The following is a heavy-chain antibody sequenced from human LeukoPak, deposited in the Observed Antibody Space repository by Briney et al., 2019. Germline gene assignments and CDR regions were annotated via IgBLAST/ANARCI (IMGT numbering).Heavy chain of an antibody. V-gene: IGHV4-39*07. CDR2: IYHSGST. CDR3: ARELWHSISEGVDY. Sequence: SETLSLTCTVSGGSISSSSYYWGWIRQPPGKGLEWIGSIYHSGSTYYNPSLKSRVTISVDTSKNQFSLKLSSVTAADTAVYYCARELWHSISEGVDYWGQGTLVTVSS. J-gene: IGHJ4*02. D-gene: IGHD6-6*01. CDR1: GGSISSSSYY.